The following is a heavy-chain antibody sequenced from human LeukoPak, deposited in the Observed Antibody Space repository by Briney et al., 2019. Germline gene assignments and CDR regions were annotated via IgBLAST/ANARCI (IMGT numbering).Heavy chain of an antibody. CDR3: ARGLYGDSYLFDY. D-gene: IGHD4-17*01. CDR2: IYYSGST. V-gene: IGHV4-61*08. J-gene: IGHJ4*02. Sequence: SETLSLTCTVSGGSISSGDYYWSWIRQPPGKGLEWIGYIYYSGSTNYNPSLKSRVTISVDTSKNQFSLKLSSVTAADTAVYYCARGLYGDSYLFDYWGQGTLVTVSS. CDR1: GGSISSGDYY.